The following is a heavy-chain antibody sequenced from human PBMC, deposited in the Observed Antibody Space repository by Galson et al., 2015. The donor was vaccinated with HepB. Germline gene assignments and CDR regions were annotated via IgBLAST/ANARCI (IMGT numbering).Heavy chain of an antibody. Sequence: SVKVSCKASGYTFTSYGISWVRQAPGQGLEWMGWISAYNGNTNYAQKLQGRVTMTTDTSTSTAYMELRSLRSDDTAVYYCARDLREGYSSSSDNWFDPWGQGTLVTVSS. CDR1: GYTFTSYG. CDR3: ARDLREGYSSSSDNWFDP. CDR2: ISAYNGNT. V-gene: IGHV1-18*04. J-gene: IGHJ5*02. D-gene: IGHD6-6*01.